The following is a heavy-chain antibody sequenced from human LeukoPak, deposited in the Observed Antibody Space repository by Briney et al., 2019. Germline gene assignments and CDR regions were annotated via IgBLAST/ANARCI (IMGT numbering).Heavy chain of an antibody. V-gene: IGHV1-2*02. CDR1: GYTFTGYY. CDR2: INPNSGGT. CDR3: ARDFRVAGPYYYYYYMDV. Sequence: ASVKVSCKASGYTFTGYYMHWVRQAPGQGLEWMGWINPNSGGTNYAQKFQGRVTMTRDTSISTAYMELSRLRSDDTAVYYCARDFRVAGPYYYYYYMDVWGKGTTVTVSS. D-gene: IGHD6-19*01. J-gene: IGHJ6*03.